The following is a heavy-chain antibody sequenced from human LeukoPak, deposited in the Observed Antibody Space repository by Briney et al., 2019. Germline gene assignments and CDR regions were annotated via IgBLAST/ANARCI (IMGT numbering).Heavy chain of an antibody. V-gene: IGHV3-30-3*01. J-gene: IGHJ4*02. CDR3: ARDAQDDTAGYDFDY. D-gene: IGHD2-2*03. Sequence: GRSLRLSCAASGFTFSSYAMHWVRQAPGKGLEWVAVISYDESNKYYADSVKGRFTISRDNSKNTLYLQMNSLRAEDTAVYYCARDAQDDTAGYDFDYWGQGTLIAVSS. CDR2: ISYDESNK. CDR1: GFTFSSYA.